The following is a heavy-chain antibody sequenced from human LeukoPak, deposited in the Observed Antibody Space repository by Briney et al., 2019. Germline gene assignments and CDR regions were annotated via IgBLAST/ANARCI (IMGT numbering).Heavy chain of an antibody. J-gene: IGHJ1*01. CDR1: GGSFSGYY. V-gene: IGHV4-34*01. D-gene: IGHD3-10*01. Sequence: SETLSLTCAVYGGSFSGYYWSWIRQPPGKGLEWIGEINHSGSTNYNPSLKSRVTISVDTSKNQFSLKLSSVTAADTAVYYCAGGTLWFGELLSRYFQHWGQGTLVTVSS. CDR2: INHSGST. CDR3: AGGTLWFGELLSRYFQH.